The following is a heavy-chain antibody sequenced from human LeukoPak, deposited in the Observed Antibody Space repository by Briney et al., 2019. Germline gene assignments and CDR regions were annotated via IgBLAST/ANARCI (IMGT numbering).Heavy chain of an antibody. CDR1: GYTFTGYY. J-gene: IGHJ5*02. D-gene: IGHD2-2*01. CDR3: ARVGGWGYCSSTSCGWFDL. V-gene: IGHV1-2*02. Sequence: ASVKVSCKASGYTFTGYYMHWVRQAPGQGLEWMGWINPNSGGTNYAQKFQGRVTMTRDTSISTAYMELSSLKSDDTAVYYCARVGGWGYCSSTSCGWFDLWGQGTPVTVSS. CDR2: INPNSGGT.